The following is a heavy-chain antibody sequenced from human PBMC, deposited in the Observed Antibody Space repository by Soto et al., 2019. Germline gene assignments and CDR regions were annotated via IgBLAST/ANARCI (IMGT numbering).Heavy chain of an antibody. CDR2: ISGDGNTI. Sequence: EVQLVESGGDSVQPGGSLRLSCAASGFPFSSDWMHWVRPTPGKGLEWVSRISGDGNTIYYADSVTGRFTVSRDNAKNTLSLQMSGLGADATAVYYCYSEYYELWTGYDNDYWGQGTLVSVSS. CDR3: YSEYYELWTGYDNDY. D-gene: IGHD3-3*01. J-gene: IGHJ4*02. CDR1: GFPFSSDW. V-gene: IGHV3-74*01.